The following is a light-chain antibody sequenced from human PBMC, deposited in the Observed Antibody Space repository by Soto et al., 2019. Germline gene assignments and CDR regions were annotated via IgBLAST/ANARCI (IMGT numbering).Light chain of an antibody. CDR2: HAS. V-gene: IGKV3-11*01. J-gene: IGKJ4*01. Sequence: EIVLTQSPATLSLSPGERATLSCRASQSLSNYLAWYQQKPGQAPRLLIYHASNRATGIPARFSGSGSGTDFTLSISSLEPEDFAVYYCQQRTSWPLFGGGTKV. CDR3: QQRTSWPL. CDR1: QSLSNY.